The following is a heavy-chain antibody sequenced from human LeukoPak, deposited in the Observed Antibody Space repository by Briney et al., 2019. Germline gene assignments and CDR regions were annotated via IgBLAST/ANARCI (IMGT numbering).Heavy chain of an antibody. Sequence: PGGSLRLSCAASGFTFSSYGMHWVRRAPGKGLEWVAFIRYDGSNKYYADSVKGRFTISRDNSKNTLYLQMNSLRAEDTAVYYCAKEAQVLKGYFQHWGQGTLVTVSS. J-gene: IGHJ1*01. CDR1: GFTFSSYG. V-gene: IGHV3-30*02. CDR3: AKEAQVLKGYFQH. D-gene: IGHD2-8*01. CDR2: IRYDGSNK.